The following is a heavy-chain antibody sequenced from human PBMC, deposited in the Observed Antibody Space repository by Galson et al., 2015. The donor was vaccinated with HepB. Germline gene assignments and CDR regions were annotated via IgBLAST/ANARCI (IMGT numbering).Heavy chain of an antibody. CDR2: ISYDGSNK. CDR3: AKDLGACCGGDCYAPGY. Sequence: SLRLSCAASGFTFSRYGMHWVRQAPGKGLEWVAVISYDGSNKYYADSVKGRFTISRDNSKNTLYLQMNSLRAEDTAVYYCAKDLGACCGGDCYAPGYWGQGTLVTVSS. V-gene: IGHV3-30*18. CDR1: GFTFSRYG. D-gene: IGHD2-21*02. J-gene: IGHJ4*02.